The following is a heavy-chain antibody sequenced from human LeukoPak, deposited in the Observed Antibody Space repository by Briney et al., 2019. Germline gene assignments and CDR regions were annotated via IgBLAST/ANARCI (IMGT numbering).Heavy chain of an antibody. Sequence: PGGSLRLSCAASGFTFSSYGMSWVRQAPGKGLEWVSAISGSGGSTYYADSVKGRFTISRDNSKNTLYLQMNSLRAEDTAVYYCAKDGFRYCSGGSCYSVDYWGQGTLVTVSS. J-gene: IGHJ4*02. CDR1: GFTFSSYG. CDR3: AKDGFRYCSGGSCYSVDY. V-gene: IGHV3-23*01. D-gene: IGHD2-15*01. CDR2: ISGSGGST.